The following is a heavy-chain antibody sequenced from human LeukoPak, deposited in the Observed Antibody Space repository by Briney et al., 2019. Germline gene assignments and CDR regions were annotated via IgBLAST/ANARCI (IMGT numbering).Heavy chain of an antibody. CDR3: ARGWFGEYNNWFDP. Sequence: PSETLSLTCTVSGGSISSGDYYWSWIRQPPGKGLEWIGYIYYSGSTYYNPSLKSRVTISVDTSKNQFSLKLSSVTAADTAVYYCARGWFGEYNNWFDPWGQGTLVTVSS. D-gene: IGHD3-10*01. V-gene: IGHV4-30-4*01. CDR1: GGSISSGDYY. CDR2: IYYSGST. J-gene: IGHJ5*02.